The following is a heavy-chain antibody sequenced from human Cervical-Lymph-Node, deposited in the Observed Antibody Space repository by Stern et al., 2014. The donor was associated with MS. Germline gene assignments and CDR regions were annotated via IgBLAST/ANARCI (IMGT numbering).Heavy chain of an antibody. CDR1: GFTFNDYA. Sequence: VQLVQSGGGVVQPGRSLRLSCAASGFTFNDYAIHWVRQSPGTGLEWAALISYDGSKKYYADSVKGRFSISRDDSRNTVYLQMDSLRVEDSAVYYCAKSGHYGDYENYYYGVDVWGQGTTVTVSS. CDR2: ISYDGSKK. J-gene: IGHJ6*02. V-gene: IGHV3-30*04. CDR3: AKSGHYGDYENYYYGVDV. D-gene: IGHD4-17*01.